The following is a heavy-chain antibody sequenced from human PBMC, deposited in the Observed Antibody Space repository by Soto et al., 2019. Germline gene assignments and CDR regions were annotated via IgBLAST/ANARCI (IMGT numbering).Heavy chain of an antibody. D-gene: IGHD3-22*01. CDR3: ARGFDDSGYFYFPGV. CDR2: ISSSSSYT. J-gene: IGHJ4*02. CDR1: GFSFSDFY. V-gene: IGHV3-11*06. Sequence: QVQLVESGGGLVKPGGSLRLSCAASGFSFSDFYVSWIRQAPGKGLEWIAHISSSSSYTNYADSFEGRFTISRDNAKKSLYLQMNSLRAEDTAVYYCARGFDDSGYFYFPGVWGQGTLVTVSS.